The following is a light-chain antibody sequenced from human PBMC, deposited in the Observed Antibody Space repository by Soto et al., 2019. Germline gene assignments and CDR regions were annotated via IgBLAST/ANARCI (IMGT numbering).Light chain of an antibody. V-gene: IGKV3-20*01. Sequence: DIVLTQFPGALSLSPGERVALSCRASQTVSNTYLAWYQQKSGQAPKFLIYGASNRATGIPDRFSGSGSGTDFTLTISRLEPEDFAVYYCQQYGALPPTFGGGTKVEIK. J-gene: IGKJ4*01. CDR2: GAS. CDR3: QQYGALPPT. CDR1: QTVSNTY.